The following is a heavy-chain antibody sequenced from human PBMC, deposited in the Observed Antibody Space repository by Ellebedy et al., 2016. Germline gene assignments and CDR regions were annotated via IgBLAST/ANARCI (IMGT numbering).Heavy chain of an antibody. D-gene: IGHD4-17*01. J-gene: IGHJ5*02. CDR2: ISAGGDNT. CDR3: RPGHYANL. V-gene: IGHV3-23*01. CDR1: GFSFNTFF. Sequence: GESLKISXGASGFSFNTFFMGWVRQAPGKGLEWVSTISAGGDNTQFADSVKGRFTVSRDNSRNTVYLQMNDLRVEDTALYYCRPGHYANLWGHGTLVTVSS.